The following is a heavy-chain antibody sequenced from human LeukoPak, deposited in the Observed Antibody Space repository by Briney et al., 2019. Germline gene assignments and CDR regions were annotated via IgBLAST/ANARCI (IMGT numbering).Heavy chain of an antibody. D-gene: IGHD3-22*01. CDR1: GYTFTSYY. CDR2: INPSGGST. Sequence: ASVKVSCKASGYTFTSYYMHWVRQAPGQGLEWMGIINPSGGSTSYAQKFQGRVTMTGDTSTSTVYMELSSLRSEDTAVYYCARDLRRSDSSGYYFRDYWGQGTLVTVSS. V-gene: IGHV1-46*01. CDR3: ARDLRRSDSSGYYFRDY. J-gene: IGHJ4*02.